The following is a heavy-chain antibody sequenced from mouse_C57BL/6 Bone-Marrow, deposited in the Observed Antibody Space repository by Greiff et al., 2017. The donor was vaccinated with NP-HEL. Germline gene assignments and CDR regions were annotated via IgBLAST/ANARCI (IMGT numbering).Heavy chain of an antibody. J-gene: IGHJ4*01. V-gene: IGHV1-81*01. CDR1: GYTFTSYG. D-gene: IGHD3-3*01. Sequence: VQLQQSGAELARPGASVKLSCKASGYTFTSYGISWVKQRPGQGLEWIGEIYPRSGNTYYNEKFKGKATLTADKSSSTAYMELRSLTSEDSAVYFCARRDGYAMDYWGQGTSVTVSS. CDR2: IYPRSGNT. CDR3: ARRDGYAMDY.